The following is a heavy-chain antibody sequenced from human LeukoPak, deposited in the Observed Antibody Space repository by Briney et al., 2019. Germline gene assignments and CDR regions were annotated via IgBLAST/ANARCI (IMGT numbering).Heavy chain of an antibody. Sequence: GGSLRLSCAASGFTFSSYWMSWVRQAPGKGLEWVANIKQDGSEKYYVDSVKGRFTISRDNAKNSLYLQMNSLRAEDTAVYYCARQRDGYNSPFDYWGQGTLVTASS. CDR1: GFTFSSYW. J-gene: IGHJ4*02. CDR3: ARQRDGYNSPFDY. CDR2: IKQDGSEK. D-gene: IGHD5-24*01. V-gene: IGHV3-7*01.